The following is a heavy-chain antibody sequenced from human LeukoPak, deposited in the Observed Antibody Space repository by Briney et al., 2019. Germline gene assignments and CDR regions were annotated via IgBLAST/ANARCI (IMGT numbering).Heavy chain of an antibody. CDR2: ISAYNGNT. Sequence: ASVKVSCKASGYTFTSYGISWVRQAPGQGLEWMGWISAYNGNTNYAQKLQGRVTMTTDTSTSTAYMELRSLRSDDTAVYYCARDRYYSSTSCPRNWFDPWGQGTLVTVSS. J-gene: IGHJ5*02. D-gene: IGHD2-2*01. CDR3: ARDRYYSSTSCPRNWFDP. V-gene: IGHV1-18*01. CDR1: GYTFTSYG.